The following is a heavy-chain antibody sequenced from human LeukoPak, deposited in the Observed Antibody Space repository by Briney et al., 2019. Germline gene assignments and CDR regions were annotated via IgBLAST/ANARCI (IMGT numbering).Heavy chain of an antibody. Sequence: GGSLRLSCEASGFTFTTYSMTWVRQAPGKGLEWVSIISSGSSAIFSADALKGRFTISRDDAKNLLYLDMNSLRAEDTAVYYCARVGALSSSWLVYWGQGTLVTVSS. D-gene: IGHD6-13*01. CDR3: ARVGALSSSWLVY. J-gene: IGHJ4*02. CDR2: ISSGSSAI. V-gene: IGHV3-21*01. CDR1: GFTFTTYS.